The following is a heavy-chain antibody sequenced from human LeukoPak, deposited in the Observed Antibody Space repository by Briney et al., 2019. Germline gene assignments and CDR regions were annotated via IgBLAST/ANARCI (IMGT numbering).Heavy chain of an antibody. CDR1: GFALSSHG. Sequence: GGSLRLSCAASGFALSSHGMHWVRQAPGKGLEWVAVVWSDGSNTNYADAVKGRFTISRDNSKNTLYLQMNSLRAEDTAVYYCARDPNLDYWGQGTLVSVSS. V-gene: IGHV3-33*01. J-gene: IGHJ4*02. CDR3: ARDPNLDY. CDR2: VWSDGSNT.